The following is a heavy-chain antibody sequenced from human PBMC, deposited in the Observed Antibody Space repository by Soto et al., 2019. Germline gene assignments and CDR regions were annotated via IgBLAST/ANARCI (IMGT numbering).Heavy chain of an antibody. D-gene: IGHD3-3*01. J-gene: IGHJ4*02. CDR2: IWYDGSNK. Sequence: GGSLRLSCAASGFTFSDYYMSWIRQAPGKGLEWVADIWYDGSNKYYADSVKGRFTISRDNSKNTLYLQMNSLRAEDTAVYYCAREVLEWPSHWGQGTLVPVSS. V-gene: IGHV3-33*08. CDR1: GFTFSDYY. CDR3: AREVLEWPSH.